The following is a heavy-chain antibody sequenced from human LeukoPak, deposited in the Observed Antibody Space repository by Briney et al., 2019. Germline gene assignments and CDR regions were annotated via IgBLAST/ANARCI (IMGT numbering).Heavy chain of an antibody. CDR1: GYTFTAYY. CDR2: INPKSGGT. V-gene: IGHV1-2*06. D-gene: IGHD6-6*01. J-gene: IGHJ4*02. Sequence: ASVKVSCKASGYTFTAYYIHWVRQAPGQGLEWMGRINPKSGGTDYAQKFQGRVTMTRDTSISTAYMELSRLRPDDTAVYYCARDLGYSSSSAFFDYWGQGTLVTVSS. CDR3: ARDLGYSSSSAFFDY.